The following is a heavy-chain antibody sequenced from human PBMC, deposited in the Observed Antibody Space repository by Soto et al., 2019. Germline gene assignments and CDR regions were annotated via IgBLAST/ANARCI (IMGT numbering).Heavy chain of an antibody. CDR1: GYTLTELS. Sequence: ASVKVSCKVSGYTLTELSMHWVRQAPGKGLEWMGGFDPEDGETIYAQKFQGRVTMTEDTSTDTAYMELSSLRSEDTAVYYCATDHKIRYSSGWYHISAFDIWGQGTMVTVSS. J-gene: IGHJ3*02. D-gene: IGHD6-19*01. CDR2: FDPEDGET. CDR3: ATDHKIRYSSGWYHISAFDI. V-gene: IGHV1-24*01.